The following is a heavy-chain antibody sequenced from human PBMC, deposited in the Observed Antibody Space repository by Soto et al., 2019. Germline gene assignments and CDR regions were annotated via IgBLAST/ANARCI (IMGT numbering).Heavy chain of an antibody. CDR3: ARYSSSWYWSEP. D-gene: IGHD6-13*01. Sequence: ATLSLTCTVSGGSISSYYWSWIRQPPGKGLEWIGYIYYSGSTNYNPSLKSRVTISVDTSKNQFSLKLSSVTAADTAVYYCARYSSSWYWSEPWGQGTLVAVSS. CDR1: GGSISSYY. J-gene: IGHJ5*02. CDR2: IYYSGST. V-gene: IGHV4-59*01.